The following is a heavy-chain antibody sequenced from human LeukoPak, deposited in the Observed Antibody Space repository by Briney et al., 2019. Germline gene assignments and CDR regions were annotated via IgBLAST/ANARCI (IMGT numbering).Heavy chain of an antibody. CDR3: ARDPGAMVPSFDY. Sequence: ASVKVSCKASGGTFSSYAISWVRQAPGQGLEWMGRIIPILGIANYAQKFQGRVTITADKSTSTAYMELSSLRSEDTAVYYCARDPGAMVPSFDYWGQGTLVTVSS. D-gene: IGHD5-18*01. V-gene: IGHV1-69*04. CDR2: IIPILGIA. CDR1: GGTFSSYA. J-gene: IGHJ4*02.